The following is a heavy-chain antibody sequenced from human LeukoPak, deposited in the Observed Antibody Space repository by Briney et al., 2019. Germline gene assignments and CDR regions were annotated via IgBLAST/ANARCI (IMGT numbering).Heavy chain of an antibody. D-gene: IGHD2-15*01. CDR3: AREDCSGGSCYSLSLTPVFHVFDI. Sequence: ASVKVSCKASGYTFTNYGISWVRQAPGQGLEWMGWISAYNGNTNYAQKLQGRVTMTTDTSTSTAYINLRSLRSDDTAVYYCAREDCSGGSCYSLSLTPVFHVFDIWGQGTMVTVSS. CDR2: ISAYNGNT. CDR1: GYTFTNYG. J-gene: IGHJ3*02. V-gene: IGHV1-18*01.